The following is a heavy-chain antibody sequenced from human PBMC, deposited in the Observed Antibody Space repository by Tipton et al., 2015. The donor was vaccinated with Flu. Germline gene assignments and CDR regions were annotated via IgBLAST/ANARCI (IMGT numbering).Heavy chain of an antibody. CDR1: GGSISNYY. CDR2: IHYTAGT. D-gene: IGHD2-15*01. CDR3: ARGLAYVL. J-gene: IGHJ4*02. Sequence: TLSLTCTVSGGSISNYYWSWIRQPPGKGLEWIGYIHYTAGTDYNPSLKGRVTISVDTSKNQFSLKLSSVTAADTAVYYCARGLAYVLWGQGALVTVSS. V-gene: IGHV4-59*01.